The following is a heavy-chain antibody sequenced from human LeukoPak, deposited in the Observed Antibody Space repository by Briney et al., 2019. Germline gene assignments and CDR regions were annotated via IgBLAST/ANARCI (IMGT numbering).Heavy chain of an antibody. D-gene: IGHD3-9*01. J-gene: IGHJ4*02. CDR1: GYAFTSYG. CDR2: IIAYNGNT. V-gene: IGHV1-18*01. CDR3: ARAGYDLLTLAPDPANDY. Sequence: ASVNVSCKASGYAFTSYGFNWVRQAPGRGLEWMGWIIAYNGNTNYAPKLQGRVTLTTDQSTITAYMELRSLRPDDTAVYYCARAGYDLLTLAPDPANDYWGQGTLVTVSS.